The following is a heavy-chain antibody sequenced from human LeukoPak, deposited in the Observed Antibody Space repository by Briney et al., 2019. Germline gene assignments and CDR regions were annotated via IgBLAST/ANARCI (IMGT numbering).Heavy chain of an antibody. D-gene: IGHD3-3*01. J-gene: IGHJ4*02. CDR3: ARDRSRSVY. Sequence: GGSLRLSCEASGFTFTSYWMSWVRQAPGKGLEWVANIKPDGSEKYYVDSVTGRFTISRDNAKNSLYLQMNSLRAGDTAVYYCARDRSRSVYWGQGTLVTVSS. V-gene: IGHV3-7*01. CDR2: IKPDGSEK. CDR1: GFTFTSYW.